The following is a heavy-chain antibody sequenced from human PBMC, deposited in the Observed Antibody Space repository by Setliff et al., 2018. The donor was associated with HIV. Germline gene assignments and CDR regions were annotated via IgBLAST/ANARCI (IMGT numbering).Heavy chain of an antibody. D-gene: IGHD2-21*01. Sequence: NPSETLSLTCDVSGDSFTTTSHSWAWLRQPAGRGLEWIGHVYSRGNTDYNPSLASRVSILMSTSEIQFSLTRNSVTAADTAKYYCARGRLMGSSDLFFDFWGQGILVTVS. CDR3: ARGRLMGSSDLFFDF. CDR1: GDSFTTTSHS. V-gene: IGHV4-61*09. CDR2: VYSRGNT. J-gene: IGHJ4*02.